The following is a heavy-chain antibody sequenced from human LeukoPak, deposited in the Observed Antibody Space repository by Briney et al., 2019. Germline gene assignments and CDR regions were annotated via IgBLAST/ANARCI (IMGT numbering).Heavy chain of an antibody. J-gene: IGHJ6*03. D-gene: IGHD6-13*01. CDR2: MNPNSGNT. CDR3: ARGSRKAAAGRYYYYYYYMDV. V-gene: IGHV1-8*01. CDR1: GYTFTSYD. Sequence: ASVKVSCKASGYTFTSYDINWVRQATGQGLEWMGWMNPNSGNTGYAQKFQGRVTMTRNTSISPAYMELSSLRSEDTAVYYCARGSRKAAAGRYYYYYYYMDVWGKGTTVSVSS.